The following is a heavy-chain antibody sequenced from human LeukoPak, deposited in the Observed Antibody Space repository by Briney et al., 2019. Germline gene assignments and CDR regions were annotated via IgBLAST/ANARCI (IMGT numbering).Heavy chain of an antibody. V-gene: IGHV3-74*01. D-gene: IGHD4-23*01. Sequence: GGSLRLSCAASGFTFSSYWMHWVRQAPGKGLVWISLITSDVRNTTYADSVKGRFTISRDNAKNTLYLQMNSLRAEDTAVYYCARGAHKRDDYGGFDYWGQGTLVTVSS. CDR3: ARGAHKRDDYGGFDY. CDR1: GFTFSSYW. CDR2: ITSDVRNT. J-gene: IGHJ4*02.